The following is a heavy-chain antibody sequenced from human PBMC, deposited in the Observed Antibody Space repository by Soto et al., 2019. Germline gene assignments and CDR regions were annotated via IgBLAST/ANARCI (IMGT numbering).Heavy chain of an antibody. J-gene: IGHJ3*02. CDR2: IYSRGNT. D-gene: IGHD5-12*01. CDR1: GGSITSDY. CDR3: ARDWAPGMATRGGDAFDI. Sequence: SETLSLTCTVSGGSITSDYWSWIRQSPGKGLEWIGYIYSRGNTNYNPSLKSRVTISVDTSKTHFSLNLSSVTAADTAVYYCARDWAPGMATRGGDAFDIWGQGTMVTVSS. V-gene: IGHV4-59*01.